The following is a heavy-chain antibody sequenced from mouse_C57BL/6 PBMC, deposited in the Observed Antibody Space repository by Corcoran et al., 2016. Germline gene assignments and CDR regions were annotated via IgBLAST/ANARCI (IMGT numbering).Heavy chain of an antibody. V-gene: IGHV9-3*01. Sequence: QIQLVQSGPELKKPGETVKISCKASGYTFTTYGMSWVKQAPGKGLKWMGWINTYSGVPTYADDFKGRFAFSLETSASTAYLQINNLKNEDTATYFCARPQLGPRAFDYWGQGTTLTVSS. CDR3: ARPQLGPRAFDY. D-gene: IGHD4-1*02. CDR1: GYTFTTYG. J-gene: IGHJ2*01. CDR2: INTYSGVP.